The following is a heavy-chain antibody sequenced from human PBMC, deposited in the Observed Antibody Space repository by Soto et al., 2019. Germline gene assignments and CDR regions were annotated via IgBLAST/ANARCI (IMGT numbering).Heavy chain of an antibody. Sequence: ASVKVSCKASGYTFTSYAIHWVRQAPGQRLEWMGWINAGIVNTNYSKKFQGRVTIPRYTSASTAYLELSSLRFEDTAVYYCARDEGGDYALDYWGQGTLVTVSS. CDR1: GYTFTSYA. CDR3: ARDEGGDYALDY. J-gene: IGHJ4*02. D-gene: IGHD4-17*01. CDR2: INAGIVNT. V-gene: IGHV1-3*01.